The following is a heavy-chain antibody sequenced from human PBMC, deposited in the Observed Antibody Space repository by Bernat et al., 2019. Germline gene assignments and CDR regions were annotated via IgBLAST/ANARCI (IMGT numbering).Heavy chain of an antibody. CDR3: AKGGGQGDYDAPYMDV. V-gene: IGHV3-43*01. Sequence: SLRLSCAASGFTFNIYGMHWVRQAPWKFLDGCSLISWDGGITYYAYSVKVRFTISRDNSKNSLYLQMNSLRTEDTALYYCAKGGGQGDYDAPYMDVWGKGTTVTVSS. CDR1: GFTFNIYG. CDR2: ISWDGGIT. J-gene: IGHJ6*03. D-gene: IGHD4-17*01.